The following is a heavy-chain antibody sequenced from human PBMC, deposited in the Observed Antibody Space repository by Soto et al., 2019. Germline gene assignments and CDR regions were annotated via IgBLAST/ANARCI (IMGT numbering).Heavy chain of an antibody. CDR1: GFSRRTSGVG. V-gene: IGHV2-5*02. CDR3: DGRSSSWSHDAFDI. Sequence: QITLKESGPTLVRPTQTLTLTCTFSGFSRRTSGVGVGWIRQPPGKVLECLALVYWDDDKYYTPSLKSKLTITKDTSKNQVVLTMTNMDAVDTATYYCDGRSSSWSHDAFDIWGQGTTVTVSS. CDR2: VYWDDDK. D-gene: IGHD6-13*01. J-gene: IGHJ3*02.